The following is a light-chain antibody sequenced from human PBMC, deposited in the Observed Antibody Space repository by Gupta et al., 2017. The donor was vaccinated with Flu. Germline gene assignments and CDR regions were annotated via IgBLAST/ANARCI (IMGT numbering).Light chain of an antibody. V-gene: IGLV3-21*02. CDR2: DDS. CDR1: NIGSKS. J-gene: IGLJ2*01. CDR3: QVWDSSSDHVV. Sequence: SSVLTQPPSVSVAPGQTARLTCGGNNIGSKSVHWYQQKPGQAPVLVVYDDSDRPSGIPARFSGANSGNTATLTISRVEAGDEADYYCQVWDSSSDHVVFGGGTKLTVL.